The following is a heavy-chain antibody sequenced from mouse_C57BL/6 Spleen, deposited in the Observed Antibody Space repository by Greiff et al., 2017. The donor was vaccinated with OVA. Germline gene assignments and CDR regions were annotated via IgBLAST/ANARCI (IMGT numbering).Heavy chain of an antibody. CDR3: ARGYLFDY. CDR1: GYAFSSSW. Sequence: QVQLQQSGPELVKPGASVKISCKASGYAFSSSWMNWVKQRPGKGLEWIGRIYPGDGDTNYNGKFKGKATLTADKSSRTAYMQISSLTSDDAAVYFCARGYLFDYWGQGTTLTVSS. V-gene: IGHV1-82*01. J-gene: IGHJ2*01. D-gene: IGHD1-2*01. CDR2: IYPGDGDT.